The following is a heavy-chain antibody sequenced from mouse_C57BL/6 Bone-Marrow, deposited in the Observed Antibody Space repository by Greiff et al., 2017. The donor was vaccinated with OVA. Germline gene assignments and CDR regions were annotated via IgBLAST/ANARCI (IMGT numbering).Heavy chain of an antibody. V-gene: IGHV1-76*01. Sequence: LVESGAEVVRPGASVKLSCKASSYTFTDHYINWVKQRPGQGLEWIARIYPGSGNTYYNEKFKGKATLTAEKSSNTAYMQLSSLTSEDSAVYFCARDDGYFFEYWGQGTTLTVSS. D-gene: IGHD2-3*01. J-gene: IGHJ2*01. CDR1: SYTFTDHY. CDR3: ARDDGYFFEY. CDR2: IYPGSGNT.